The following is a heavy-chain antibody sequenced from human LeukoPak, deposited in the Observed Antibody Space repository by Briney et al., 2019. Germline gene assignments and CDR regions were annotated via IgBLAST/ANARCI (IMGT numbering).Heavy chain of an antibody. D-gene: IGHD3-10*01. CDR1: GGPISSNW. J-gene: IGHJ4*02. V-gene: IGHV4-4*02. Sequence: PSGTLSLTCAVSGGPISSNWWSWVRQPPGKGLEWIGEIYHSGNTNYNPSLKSRVTISLDKSKNQFSLKLSSVTAADTAVYYCARRSTMVRGALDYWGQGTLVTVSS. CDR2: IYHSGNT. CDR3: ARRSTMVRGALDY.